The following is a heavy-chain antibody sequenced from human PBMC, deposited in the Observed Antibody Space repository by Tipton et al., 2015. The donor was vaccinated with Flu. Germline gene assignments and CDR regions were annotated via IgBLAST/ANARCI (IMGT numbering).Heavy chain of an antibody. V-gene: IGHV3-9*01. D-gene: IGHD3-3*01. CDR2: ISWSSSKI. J-gene: IGHJ6*02. Sequence: SLRLSCAASGFRFDDYTMHWVRQAPGKGLEWVSGISWSSSKIGYADSVKGRFTISRDNAKNSLYLQMDSLRTEDTGFYYRAQDNPNDFWSGPTRVWGPGTAVTVSS. CDR1: GFRFDDYT. CDR3: AQDNPNDFWSGPTRV.